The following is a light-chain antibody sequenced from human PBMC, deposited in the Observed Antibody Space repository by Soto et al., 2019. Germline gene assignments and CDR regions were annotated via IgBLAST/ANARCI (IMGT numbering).Light chain of an antibody. J-gene: IGKJ4*01. CDR1: QSINNI. Sequence: EIVMTQSPATLSVSPGERATLSCRASQSINNILAWYQQKRGQGPRLLIYGASSRATGTPARFSGSGSGIGFTLTISSLHSEDFAIYYCQQCNDLPLTFGGGTKVEI. V-gene: IGKV3-15*01. CDR3: QQCNDLPLT. CDR2: GAS.